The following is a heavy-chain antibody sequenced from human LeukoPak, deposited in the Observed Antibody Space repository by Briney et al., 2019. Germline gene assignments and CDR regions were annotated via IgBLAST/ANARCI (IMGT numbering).Heavy chain of an antibody. D-gene: IGHD3-22*01. V-gene: IGHV3-53*01. J-gene: IGHJ3*01. CDR2: IYSGGST. CDR1: DFTFSSNY. CDR3: ARDDPYDSNGALGFDL. Sequence: GGSLRLSCAASDFTFSSNYMSWVRHAPGKRLEWVSVIYSGGSTYYSDSVRGRFTISRDNSKNTLFLQMNSLRAEDTAMYYCARDDPYDSNGALGFDLWGQGTMVTVSS.